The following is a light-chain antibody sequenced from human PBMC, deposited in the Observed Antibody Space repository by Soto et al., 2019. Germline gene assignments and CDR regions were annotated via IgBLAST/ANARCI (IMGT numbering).Light chain of an antibody. CDR2: AAS. CDR3: QQSYSTPPWT. CDR1: QSISSF. V-gene: IGKV1-39*01. J-gene: IGKJ1*01. Sequence: DIQMTQSPSSLSASVGDRVTITCRASQSISSFLNWYQQKPWKAPKLLIYAASSLQSGVPTRFSGSGSGTDFTLTISSLQPEDFATYYCQQSYSTPPWTFGQGTKVDI.